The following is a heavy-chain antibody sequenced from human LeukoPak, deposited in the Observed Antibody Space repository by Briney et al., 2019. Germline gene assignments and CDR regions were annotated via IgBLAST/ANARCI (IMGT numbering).Heavy chain of an antibody. CDR1: GGSISTHY. CDR2: MYYSGST. D-gene: IGHD3-22*01. Sequence: SETLSLTCTVSGGSISTHYWSWIRQPPGKGLEWIGYMYYSGSTNYNPSLKSRVTISVDTSKNQFSLKLSSVTAAYTAVYYCARQYYDSSGYSYYFDFWGQGTLVTVSS. V-gene: IGHV4-59*08. J-gene: IGHJ4*02. CDR3: ARQYYDSSGYSYYFDF.